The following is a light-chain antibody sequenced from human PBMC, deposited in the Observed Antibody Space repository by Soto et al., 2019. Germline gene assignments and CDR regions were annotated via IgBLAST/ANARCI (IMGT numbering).Light chain of an antibody. CDR2: SYD. J-gene: IGLJ3*02. Sequence: QSVLTQPPSASGTPGQRVTISCSGSSSNIGTNFVYWYQHLSGTAPKLLINSYDQRPSGVPDRFSGSKSGTSASLAISGLRSEDEADYFCAAWDDSLSAWVFGGGTQLTVL. V-gene: IGLV1-47*02. CDR3: AAWDDSLSAWV. CDR1: SSNIGTNF.